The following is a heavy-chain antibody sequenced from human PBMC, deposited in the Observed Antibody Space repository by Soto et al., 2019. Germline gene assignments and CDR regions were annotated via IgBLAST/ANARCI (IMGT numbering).Heavy chain of an antibody. J-gene: IGHJ6*02. V-gene: IGHV5-51*01. CDR2: IYPGDSDT. D-gene: IGHD6-13*01. CDR1: GYTFTDYW. Sequence: GESLKISCKGSGYTFTDYWIGWVRQLPGKGLEWMGIIYPGDSDTRYSPSFQGQVTITADKSTSTAYLQWNTLKASDTAMYYCARHSSNVRYQYYDMDVWGQGTTVTVS. CDR3: ARHSSNVRYQYYDMDV.